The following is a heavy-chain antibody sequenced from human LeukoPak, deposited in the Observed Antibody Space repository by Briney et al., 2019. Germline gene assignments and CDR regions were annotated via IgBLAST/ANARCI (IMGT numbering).Heavy chain of an antibody. CDR2: ISSSGSTI. J-gene: IGHJ3*02. D-gene: IGHD1-7*01. V-gene: IGHV3-48*03. CDR1: GFTFSSYE. CDR3: AREMRLELESDAFDI. Sequence: GGSLRLSCAASGFTFSSYEMNWVRQAPGKGLEWVSYISSSGSTIYYADSVKGRFTISRDNAKNSLYLQMNSLRAEDTAVYYCAREMRLELESDAFDIWGQGTMVTVSS.